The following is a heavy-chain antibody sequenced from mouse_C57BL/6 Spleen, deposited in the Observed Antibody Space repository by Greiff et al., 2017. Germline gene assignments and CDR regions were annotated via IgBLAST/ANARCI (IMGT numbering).Heavy chain of an antibody. CDR2: IRNKANGYTT. D-gene: IGHD1-2*01. J-gene: IGHJ2*01. CDR1: GFTFTDYY. CDR3: ARYGRLLDY. Sequence: DVQLVESGGGLVQPGGSLSLSCAASGFTFTDYYMSWVRQPPGKALEWLGFIRNKANGYTTEYSASVKGRFTISTDNSQSILYLQMNALRAEDSATYYCARYGRLLDYWGQGTTLTVSS. V-gene: IGHV7-3*01.